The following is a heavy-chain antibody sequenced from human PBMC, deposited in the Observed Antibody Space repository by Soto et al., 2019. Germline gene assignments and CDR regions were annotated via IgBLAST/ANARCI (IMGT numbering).Heavy chain of an antibody. CDR2: VFSSGTT. CDR1: GDSITSYY. D-gene: IGHD5-12*01. CDR3: ARLRRDGYNYNWFDP. Sequence: SSETLSLTCTVSGDSITSYYWTWIRQAAGKRLECIGRVFSSGTTNYNPSLKSRVTISVDTSKNQFSLKLSSVTAADTAVYYCARLRRDGYNYNWFDPWGQGTLVTVSS. V-gene: IGHV4-4*07. J-gene: IGHJ5*02.